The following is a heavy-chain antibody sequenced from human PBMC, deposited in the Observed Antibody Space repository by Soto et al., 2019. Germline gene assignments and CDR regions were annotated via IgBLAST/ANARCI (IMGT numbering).Heavy chain of an antibody. CDR3: ARYYYDSSGYYPL. CDR2: IWSDGSNK. J-gene: IGHJ4*02. V-gene: IGHV3-33*01. Sequence: QVQLVESGGGVVQPGRSLRLSCAASGFTFSSYGMHWVRRAPGRGLEWVAVIWSDGSNKYYADSVKGRFTISRDNSKNTLYLQMNSLRAEETAVYYCARYYYDSSGYYPLWGEGTLVTVSS. CDR1: GFTFSSYG. D-gene: IGHD3-22*01.